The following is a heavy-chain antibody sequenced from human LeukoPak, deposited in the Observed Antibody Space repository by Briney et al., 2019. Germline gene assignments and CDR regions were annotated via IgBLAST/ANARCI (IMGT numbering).Heavy chain of an antibody. CDR3: ARVLDYDFWSGHFPLDY. V-gene: IGHV3-30-3*01. CDR1: GFTFSHYA. Sequence: PGGSLRLSCAASGFTFSHYALHWVRQAPGKGLEWVALISYDGSNKHYADSVKGRFTISRDNSKNTLYLQMNSLRPDDTAIYYCARVLDYDFWSGHFPLDYWGQGTLVTVSS. CDR2: ISYDGSNK. J-gene: IGHJ4*02. D-gene: IGHD3-3*01.